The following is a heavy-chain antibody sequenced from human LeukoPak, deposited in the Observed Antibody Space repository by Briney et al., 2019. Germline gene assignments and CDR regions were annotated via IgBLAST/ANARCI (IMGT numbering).Heavy chain of an antibody. CDR3: ARGTYYYDSGGYYGAFDI. CDR2: IYYSGST. V-gene: IGHV4-59*01. J-gene: IGHJ3*02. Sequence: SETLSLTCTVSGGSISSYYWSWIRQPPGKGLEWIGYIYYSGSTNYNPSLKSRVTISVDTSKNQFSLKLSSVTAADTAVYYCARGTYYYDSGGYYGAFDIWGQGTMVTVSS. CDR1: GGSISSYY. D-gene: IGHD3-22*01.